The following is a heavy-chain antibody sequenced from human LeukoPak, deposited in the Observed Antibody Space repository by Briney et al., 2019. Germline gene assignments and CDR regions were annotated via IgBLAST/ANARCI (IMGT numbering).Heavy chain of an antibody. V-gene: IGHV3-23*01. J-gene: IGHJ4*02. CDR2: IADSGGNT. CDR1: GFTFNMYG. D-gene: IGHD2/OR15-2a*01. Sequence: GGSLRLSCAASGFTFNMYGMGWVRQAPAKWPEWVAAIADSGGNTYYADSVKGRFTISRDNSRNTLSLQMNSLRAEDAAVYYCAKGHNNYYFTIDYWGQGTLVTVSS. CDR3: AKGHNNYYFTIDY.